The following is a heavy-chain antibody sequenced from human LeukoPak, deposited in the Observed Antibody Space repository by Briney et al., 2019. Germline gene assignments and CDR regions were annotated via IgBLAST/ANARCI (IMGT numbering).Heavy chain of an antibody. V-gene: IGHV1-18*01. CDR1: GYTFTSYG. D-gene: IGHD2-2*01. J-gene: IGHJ4*02. Sequence: GASVKVSCKASGYTFTSYGISWVRQAPGQGLEWMGWISAYNGNTNYAQKLQGRVTMTTDTSTSTAYMELRSLRSDDTAVYYCARDRHAHKDIVVVPAAIFGYWGQGTLVTVSS. CDR3: ARDRHAHKDIVVVPAAIFGY. CDR2: ISAYNGNT.